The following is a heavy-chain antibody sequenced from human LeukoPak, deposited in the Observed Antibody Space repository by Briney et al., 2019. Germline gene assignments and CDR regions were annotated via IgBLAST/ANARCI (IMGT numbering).Heavy chain of an antibody. J-gene: IGHJ4*02. CDR1: DDSIISSGAYY. V-gene: IGHV4-61*08. D-gene: IGHD3-22*01. Sequence: SETLSLTCTVSDDSIISSGAYYWSWIRQPPGKGLEWIGYIYYSGSTNYNPSLKSRVTISVDTSKNQFSLKLSSVTAADTAVYYCARKDSSGYYPSWGQGTLVTVSS. CDR3: ARKDSSGYYPS. CDR2: IYYSGST.